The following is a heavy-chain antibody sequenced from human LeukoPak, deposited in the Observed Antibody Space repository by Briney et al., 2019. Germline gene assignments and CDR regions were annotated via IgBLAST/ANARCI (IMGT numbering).Heavy chain of an antibody. J-gene: IGHJ4*02. CDR1: GFTFSSYE. D-gene: IGHD3-22*01. CDR3: ARDMSPYYYDSSGYPGYFDY. Sequence: PGGSLRLSCAASGFTFSSYEMNWVRQAPGKGLEWVSYISSSGSTIYYADSVKGRFTISRDNAKNSLYLQMNSLRAEDTAVYYCARDMSPYYYDSSGYPGYFDYWGQGTLVTVSS. V-gene: IGHV3-48*03. CDR2: ISSSGSTI.